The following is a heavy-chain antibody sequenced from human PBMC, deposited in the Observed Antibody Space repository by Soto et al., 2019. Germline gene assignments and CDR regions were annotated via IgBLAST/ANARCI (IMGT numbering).Heavy chain of an antibody. CDR2: INPNNGGT. CDR1: GYTFTAYY. Sequence: RASVKVSCKASGYTFTAYYMHWVRQAPGQGLEWMGWINPNNGGTNYAQKFQGRVTMTRDTSISTAYMDLSSLRSDDTAVYYCARGLVGRDGYNNDAFDIWGQGTMVTVSS. CDR3: ARGLVGRDGYNNDAFDI. V-gene: IGHV1-2*02. D-gene: IGHD4-4*01. J-gene: IGHJ3*02.